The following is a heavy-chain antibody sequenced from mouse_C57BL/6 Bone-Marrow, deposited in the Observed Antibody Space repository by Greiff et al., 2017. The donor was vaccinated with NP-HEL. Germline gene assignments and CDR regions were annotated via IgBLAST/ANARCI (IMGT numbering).Heavy chain of an antibody. D-gene: IGHD1-1*01. CDR2: ISNLAYSI. Sequence: EVQVVESGGGLVQPGGSLKLSCAASGFTFSDYGMAWVRQAPRKGPEWVAFISNLAYSIYYADTVTGRFTIYRENAKNTLSLEMSSLRSEDTAMYYCARRGYYGSSYYFDYWGQGTTLTVSS. J-gene: IGHJ2*01. V-gene: IGHV5-15*01. CDR1: GFTFSDYG. CDR3: ARRGYYGSSYYFDY.